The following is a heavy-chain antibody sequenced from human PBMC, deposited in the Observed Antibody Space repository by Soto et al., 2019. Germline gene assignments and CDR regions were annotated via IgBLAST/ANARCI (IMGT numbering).Heavy chain of an antibody. D-gene: IGHD3-9*01. J-gene: IGHJ5*02. CDR3: ARGTGYYIFGKRAFDP. V-gene: IGHV4-34*01. Sequence: PSETLSLTCAVYGGSFSGYYWIWIRQPPGKGLEWIGEINHSGSTNYNPSLKSRVTISVDTSKNQFSLKLSSVTAADTAVYYCARGTGYYIFGKRAFDPWGQGTLVTVSS. CDR1: GGSFSGYY. CDR2: INHSGST.